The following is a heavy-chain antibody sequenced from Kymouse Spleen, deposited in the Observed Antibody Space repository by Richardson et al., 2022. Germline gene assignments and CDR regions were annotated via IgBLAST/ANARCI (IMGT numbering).Heavy chain of an antibody. CDR2: INHSGST. Sequence: QVQLQQWGAGLLKPSETLSLTCAVYGGSFSGYYWSWIRQPPGKGLEWIGEINHSGSTNYNPSLKSRVTISVDTSKNQFSLKLSSVTAADTAVYYCAREDSSGWYYYGMDVWGQGTTVTVSS. D-gene: IGHD6-19*01. J-gene: IGHJ6*02. CDR1: GGSFSGYY. V-gene: IGHV4-34*01. CDR3: AREDSSGWYYYGMDV.